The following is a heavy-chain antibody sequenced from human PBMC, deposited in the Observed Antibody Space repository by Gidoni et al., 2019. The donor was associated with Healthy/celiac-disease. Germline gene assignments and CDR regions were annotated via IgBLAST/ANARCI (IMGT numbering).Heavy chain of an antibody. V-gene: IGHV3-49*04. CDR1: GFTFGDYA. J-gene: IGHJ4*02. Sequence: EVQLVESGGGLVQPGRSLRLSCTASGFTFGDYAMSWVRQAPGKGLEWVGFIRSKAYGGTTEYAASVKGRFTISRDDSKSIAYLQMNSLKTEDTAVYYCTRGSEWQDFDYWGQGTLVTVSS. D-gene: IGHD2-15*01. CDR3: TRGSEWQDFDY. CDR2: IRSKAYGGTT.